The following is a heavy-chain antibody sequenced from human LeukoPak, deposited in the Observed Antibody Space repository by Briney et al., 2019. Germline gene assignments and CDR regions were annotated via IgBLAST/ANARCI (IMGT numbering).Heavy chain of an antibody. CDR1: GGTFSSYA. D-gene: IGHD6-19*01. V-gene: IGHV1-69*13. Sequence: SVKVSCKASGGTFSSYAISGVRQAPGQGLEWMGGIIPIFGTANYAQKFQGRVTITADDSTSTAYMELNSLRSEDTAVYYCASGSIAVAGSYDYWGQGTLVTVSS. J-gene: IGHJ4*02. CDR2: IIPIFGTA. CDR3: ASGSIAVAGSYDY.